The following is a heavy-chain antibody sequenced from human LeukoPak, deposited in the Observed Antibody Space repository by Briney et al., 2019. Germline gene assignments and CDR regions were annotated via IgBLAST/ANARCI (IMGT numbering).Heavy chain of an antibody. CDR1: GFTFSNSW. D-gene: IGHD1-1*01. V-gene: IGHV3-74*01. Sequence: PGGSLRLSCAASGFTFSNSWMHWVRQVRGKGLLWVSRISSDGSSSIYADSVKGRFTISRDNAKNTLYLQMNSLRAEDTAVYYCARMATAFDYWGQGTLVTVSS. CDR3: ARMATAFDY. CDR2: ISSDGSSS. J-gene: IGHJ4*02.